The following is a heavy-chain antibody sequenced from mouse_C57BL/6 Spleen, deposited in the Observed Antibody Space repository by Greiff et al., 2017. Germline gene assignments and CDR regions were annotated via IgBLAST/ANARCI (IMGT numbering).Heavy chain of an antibody. CDR3: GRKDYYGSSYGKNYFDY. CDR2: ISSGGSYT. D-gene: IGHD1-1*01. V-gene: IGHV5-6*01. CDR1: GFTFSSYG. Sequence: EVQGVESGGDLVKPGGSLKLSCAASGFTFSSYGMSWVRQTPDKRLEWVATISSGGSYTYYPDSVEGRFTISRDNAKNTLYLQMSSLMSEDTAMYYCGRKDYYGSSYGKNYFDYWGQGTTLTVAS. J-gene: IGHJ2*01.